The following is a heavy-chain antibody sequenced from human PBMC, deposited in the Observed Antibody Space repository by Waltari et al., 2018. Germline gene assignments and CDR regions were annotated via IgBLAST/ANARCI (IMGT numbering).Heavy chain of an antibody. D-gene: IGHD3-3*01. CDR2: MTARGLI. CDR1: GFPFSTYP. CDR3: AKDEGARLAPTFGMDA. J-gene: IGHJ6*02. V-gene: IGHV3-23*01. Sequence: EMQLLESGGDSVHPGGSLCLPCAAPGFPFSTYPMNWVRQAPGKGLEWVAVMTARGLIHYGDSVKGRFTISRDNSKNTLYLQMNSLRVEDTARYYCAKDEGARLAPTFGMDAWGQGTTVIVSS.